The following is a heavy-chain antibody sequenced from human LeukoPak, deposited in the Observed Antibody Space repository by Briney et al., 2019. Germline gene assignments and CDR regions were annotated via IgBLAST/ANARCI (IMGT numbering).Heavy chain of an antibody. Sequence: GGALRLSCAASGFTFSNYWMHWVRQAPGKGLVWVSGISWNSGSISYADSVKGRFTISRDNAKNSLYLQMNSLRAEDMALYYCAKGGCSSGWYLMNYFDYWGQGTLVTVSS. CDR3: AKGGCSSGWYLMNYFDY. V-gene: IGHV3-9*03. CDR1: GFTFSNYW. CDR2: ISWNSGSI. D-gene: IGHD6-19*01. J-gene: IGHJ4*02.